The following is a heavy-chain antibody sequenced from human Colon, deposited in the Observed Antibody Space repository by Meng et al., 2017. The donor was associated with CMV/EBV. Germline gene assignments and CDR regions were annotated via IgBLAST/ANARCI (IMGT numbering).Heavy chain of an antibody. V-gene: IGHV3-23*01. CDR2: LGGGT. CDR3: AKDRRPYFYAMDV. Sequence: GGSLRLSCAASGITFSNFAMSWVRQAPGKGLEWVSSLGGGTYYADSVKGRFTISRDNSKNTLYLEMNSLGVEDTAVYYCAKDRRPYFYAMDVWGHGTTVTVSS. J-gene: IGHJ6*02. CDR1: GITFSNFA.